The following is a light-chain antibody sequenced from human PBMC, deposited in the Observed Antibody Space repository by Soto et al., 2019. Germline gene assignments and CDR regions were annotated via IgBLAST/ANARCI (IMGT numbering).Light chain of an antibody. Sequence: EIVMTQSPATLSVSPGERATLSCRASQSLSGNLAWYQQKPGQAPRLLIYGASTRATGRPARFSGSGSGTEFTLPISTLQSKDFAVYYCQQYNNWPYTFGQGTKLEIK. CDR1: QSLSGN. J-gene: IGKJ2*01. CDR2: GAS. V-gene: IGKV3-15*01. CDR3: QQYNNWPYT.